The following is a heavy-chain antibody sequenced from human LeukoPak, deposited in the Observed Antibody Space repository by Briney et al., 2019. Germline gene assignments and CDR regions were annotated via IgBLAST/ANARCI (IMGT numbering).Heavy chain of an antibody. J-gene: IGHJ4*02. D-gene: IGHD6-13*01. CDR2: ISYDGSNK. V-gene: IGHV3-30*18. CDR3: AKDDAGAAGDY. CDR1: GFTFSSYG. Sequence: GGSLRLSCAASGFTFSSYGMHWVRQAPGKGLEWVAVISYDGSNKYYADSVKGRFTISRDNSKNTLYLQMNSLRAEDTAVYYCAKDDAGAAGDYWGQGTLVTVSS.